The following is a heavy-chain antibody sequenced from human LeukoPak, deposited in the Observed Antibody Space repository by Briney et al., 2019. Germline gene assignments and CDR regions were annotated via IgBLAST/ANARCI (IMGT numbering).Heavy chain of an antibody. CDR3: ARDRPTGRSRGVVVQ. V-gene: IGHV3-21*01. D-gene: IGHD2-15*01. CDR1: GFTFDTYA. CDR2: ISSGGTYI. Sequence: GGALRLSCAASGFTFDTYAMTWVRQAPGKGLEWVSSISSGGTYIYYAESVRGRSTISRDNTKNFLYLQLSTLRVEDTAVYYCARDRPTGRSRGVVVQWGQGTLVTVSS. J-gene: IGHJ4*02.